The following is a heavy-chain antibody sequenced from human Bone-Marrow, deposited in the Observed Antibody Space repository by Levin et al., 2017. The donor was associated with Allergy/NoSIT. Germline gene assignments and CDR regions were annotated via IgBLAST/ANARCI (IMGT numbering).Heavy chain of an antibody. CDR1: GFTFTSYA. CDR2: ISGSGDST. J-gene: IGHJ4*02. CDR3: AKNRRWLAPKNLDY. D-gene: IGHD6-19*01. V-gene: IGHV3-23*01. Sequence: PGGSLRLSCAASGFTFTSYAMSWVRQAPGKGLEWVSGISGSGDSTYYADSVKGRFTISRDYSKNTLYLQMNSLRAEDTAIYYCAKNRRWLAPKNLDYWGQGTLVTVSS.